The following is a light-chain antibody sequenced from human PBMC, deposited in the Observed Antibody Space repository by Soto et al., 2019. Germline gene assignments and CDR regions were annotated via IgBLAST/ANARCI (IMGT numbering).Light chain of an antibody. CDR3: MQALQTPIT. V-gene: IGKV2-30*02. CDR2: KVS. J-gene: IGKJ5*01. Sequence: DVVMTQSPLSLPVTLGQPASISCRSSQSLVHSDGNTYLNWFQQRPGQSPRRLIYKVSNRDSGVPDRFSGSGSGTDFTLQISRVEAEDVGVYYCMQALQTPITFGQGTRLEIK. CDR1: QSLVHSDGNTY.